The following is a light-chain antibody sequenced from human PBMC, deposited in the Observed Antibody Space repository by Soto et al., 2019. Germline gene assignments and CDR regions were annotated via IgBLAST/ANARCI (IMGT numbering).Light chain of an antibody. CDR2: GAS. Sequence: ETVMTQSPATLSVSPGERATLSCRASQSVSSKLAWYQQKPGQAPRLLISGASSRAADIPDRFSGSGSGTDFTLTINRLEPEDFAVYYCQQYDSSPRTFGQGTKVDNK. V-gene: IGKV3-20*01. CDR1: QSVSSK. J-gene: IGKJ1*01. CDR3: QQYDSSPRT.